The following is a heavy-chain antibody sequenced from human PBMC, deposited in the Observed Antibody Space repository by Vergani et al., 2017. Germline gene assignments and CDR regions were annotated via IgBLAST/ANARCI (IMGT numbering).Heavy chain of an antibody. CDR3: AKDPRLMVRGVTYYYYYYGMDV. V-gene: IGHV3-30*02. CDR2: IRYDGSNK. D-gene: IGHD3-10*01. J-gene: IGHJ6*02. Sequence: QVQLVESGGGLVKPGGSLRLSCAASGFTFSDYYMSWIRQAPGKGLEWVAFIRYDGSNKYYVDSVKGRFTISRDNSKNTLYLQMNSLRIEDTAVYYCAKDPRLMVRGVTYYYYYYGMDVWGQGTTVTVSS. CDR1: GFTFSDYY.